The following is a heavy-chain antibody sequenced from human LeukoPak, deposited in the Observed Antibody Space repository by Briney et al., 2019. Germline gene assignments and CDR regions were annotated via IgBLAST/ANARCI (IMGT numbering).Heavy chain of an antibody. CDR1: GGSISSYY. CDR3: ARPFNGTYGFAY. Sequence: SETLSLTCTVSGGSISSYYWSWIRQPPGKGLEWIGYIYYSGSTNYNPSLKSRVTISVDTSKNQFSLRLSSVTAADTAIYYCARPFNGTYGFAYWSQGTLVTVSS. D-gene: IGHD4-17*01. CDR2: IYYSGST. J-gene: IGHJ4*02. V-gene: IGHV4-59*12.